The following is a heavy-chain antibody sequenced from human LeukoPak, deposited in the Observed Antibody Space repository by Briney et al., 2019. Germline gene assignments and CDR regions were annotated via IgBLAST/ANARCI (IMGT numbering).Heavy chain of an antibody. CDR3: VRRSNYPYCSGGSCFSFDY. CDR2: NYPYDSEK. V-gene: IGHV5-51*01. J-gene: IGHJ4*02. Sequence: GESLKISCEASEYTFSTYWIGWVRQKPGKGLEWMATNYPYDSEKKYNPSFQGRVTISVDKFIGTAYLQWSSLTASDTAIYYCVRRSNYPYCSGGSCFSFDYWGQGTLVSVSS. CDR1: EYTFSTYW. D-gene: IGHD2-15*01.